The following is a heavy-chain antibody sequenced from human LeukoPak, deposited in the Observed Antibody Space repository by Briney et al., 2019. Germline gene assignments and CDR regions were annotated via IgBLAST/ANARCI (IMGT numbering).Heavy chain of an antibody. J-gene: IGHJ4*02. Sequence: PGGSLRLSCAASGFTFSSYAMSWVRQAPGKGLEWVSAVSGSGGSTYYADSVKGRFTISRDNSKNTLYLQMNSLRAEDTAVYYCARDDYGDYAQASDYWGQGTLVTVSS. CDR1: GFTFSSYA. D-gene: IGHD4-17*01. CDR2: VSGSGGST. CDR3: ARDDYGDYAQASDY. V-gene: IGHV3-23*01.